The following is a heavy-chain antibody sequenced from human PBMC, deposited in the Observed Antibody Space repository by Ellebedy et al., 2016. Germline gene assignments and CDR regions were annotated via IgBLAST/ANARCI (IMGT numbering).Heavy chain of an antibody. CDR1: GGSISSSSYY. J-gene: IGHJ4*02. D-gene: IGHD1-26*01. Sequence: SETLSLTCTVSGGSISSSSYYWGWIRQPPGKGLEWIGSIYYSGSTYYNPSLKSRVTISVDTSKNQFSLKLNSVTAADTAVYYCATGSYSRMALDYWGQGTLVTVSS. CDR3: ATGSYSRMALDY. V-gene: IGHV4-39*01. CDR2: IYYSGST.